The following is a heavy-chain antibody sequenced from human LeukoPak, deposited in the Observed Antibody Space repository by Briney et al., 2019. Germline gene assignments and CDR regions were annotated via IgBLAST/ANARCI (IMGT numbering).Heavy chain of an antibody. D-gene: IGHD6-6*01. V-gene: IGHV3-30-3*01. CDR2: ISYDGSNK. J-gene: IGHJ2*01. Sequence: GGSLRLSCAASGFTFSSYWMSWVRQAPGKGLEWVAVISYDGSNKYYADSVKGRFTISRDNSKNTLYLQMNSLRSEDTAVYYCARENPYSSSSGGSGYFDLWGRGTLVTVSS. CDR3: ARENPYSSSSGGSGYFDL. CDR1: GFTFSSYW.